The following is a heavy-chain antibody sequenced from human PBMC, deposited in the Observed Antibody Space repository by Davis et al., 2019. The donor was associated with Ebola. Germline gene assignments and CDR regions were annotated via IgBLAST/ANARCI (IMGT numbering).Heavy chain of an antibody. J-gene: IGHJ4*02. CDR1: GFTFSGSA. CDR3: TRHHVWWPFDY. Sequence: GESLKISCAASGFTFSGSAMHWVRQASGKGLEWVGRIRSKANSYATVYAASVKGRFTISRDDSKNTAYLQMNSLKTEDTAVYYCTRHHVWWPFDYWGQGTLVTVSS. CDR2: IRSKANSYAT. D-gene: IGHD4/OR15-4a*01. V-gene: IGHV3-73*01.